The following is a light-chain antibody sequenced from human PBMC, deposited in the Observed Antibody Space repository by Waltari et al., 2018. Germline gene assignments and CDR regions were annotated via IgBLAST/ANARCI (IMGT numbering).Light chain of an antibody. CDR3: QHYVRLPAT. CDR2: GAY. J-gene: IGKJ1*01. Sequence: EIGLTQSPGSLSSSPGDRVTLPCRASQSVSRALAWSQQKPGQAPRLLIFGAYNRATVIPYRFSGSGSETDFSLTISRLEPEDFAVYYCQHYVRLPATFGRGTKVEIK. V-gene: IGKV3-20*01. CDR1: QSVSRA.